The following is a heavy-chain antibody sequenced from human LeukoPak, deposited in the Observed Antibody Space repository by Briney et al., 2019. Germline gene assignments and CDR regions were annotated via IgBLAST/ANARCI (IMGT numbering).Heavy chain of an antibody. D-gene: IGHD6-19*01. CDR3: ARVSSGWWYYYYGMDV. CDR2: IWYDGSNK. J-gene: IGHJ6*02. Sequence: PGGSLRPSCAASGFTFSSYGMHWVRQAPGKGLEWVAVIWYDGSNKYYADSVKGRFTISRDNSKNTLYLQMNSLRAEDTAVYYCARVSSGWWYYYYGMDVWGQGTTVTVSS. CDR1: GFTFSSYG. V-gene: IGHV3-33*01.